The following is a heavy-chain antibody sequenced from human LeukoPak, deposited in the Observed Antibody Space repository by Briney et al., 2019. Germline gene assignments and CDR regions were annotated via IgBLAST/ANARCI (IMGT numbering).Heavy chain of an antibody. V-gene: IGHV1-69*04. D-gene: IGHD5-18*01. Sequence: GASVKVSCKASGGTFSSYAISWVRQAPGQGLEWMGRIIPILGIANYAQKFQGRVTITADKSTSTAYMELSSLRSEDTAVYYCARDVDTANAFDIWGQGTMVTVSS. CDR2: IIPILGIA. J-gene: IGHJ3*02. CDR1: GGTFSSYA. CDR3: ARDVDTANAFDI.